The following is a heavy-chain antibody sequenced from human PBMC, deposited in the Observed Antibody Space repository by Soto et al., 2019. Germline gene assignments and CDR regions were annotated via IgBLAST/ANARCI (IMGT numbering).Heavy chain of an antibody. CDR2: IYNSGST. Sequence: QVQLQESGPGLVKPSETLSLTCIVSGGAITTYHWSWTRQPPGKGLEWIGYIYNSGSTNYNPSLKKRVTISAATPKNQFPLKLSSLTAADTAVYYCASRRSPYGRADDAFDIWGQGTMVTVSS. CDR3: ASRRSPYGRADDAFDI. V-gene: IGHV4-59*08. J-gene: IGHJ3*02. D-gene: IGHD4-17*01. CDR1: GGAITTYH.